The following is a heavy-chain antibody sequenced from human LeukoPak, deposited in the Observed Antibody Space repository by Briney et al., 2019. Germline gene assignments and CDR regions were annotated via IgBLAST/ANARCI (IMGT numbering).Heavy chain of an antibody. V-gene: IGHV4-61*02. CDR3: ARVGTTLFDP. J-gene: IGHJ5*02. CDR1: GGSISSGSYY. D-gene: IGHD1-1*01. CDR2: IYTSGST. Sequence: SETLSLTCTVSGGSISSGSYYWSWIRQPAGKGPEWIGRIYTSGSTNYNPSLKSRVTISVDTSKNQFSLKLSSVTAADTAVYYCARVGTTLFDPWGQGTLVTVSS.